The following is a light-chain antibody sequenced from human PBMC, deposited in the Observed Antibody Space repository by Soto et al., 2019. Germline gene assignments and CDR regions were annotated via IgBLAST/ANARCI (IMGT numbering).Light chain of an antibody. V-gene: IGKV4-1*01. CDR1: QSVLYSSNNKNY. CDR3: HQYGHSPYT. Sequence: DIVMTQSPDSLAMSLGERATINCKSSQSVLYSSNNKNYLAWYQQKPGQPPKLLIYWASTRESGVPDRFSGSGSGTDFTLTISSLQAEDVAVYYCHQYGHSPYTFGQGTKLEIK. CDR2: WAS. J-gene: IGKJ2*01.